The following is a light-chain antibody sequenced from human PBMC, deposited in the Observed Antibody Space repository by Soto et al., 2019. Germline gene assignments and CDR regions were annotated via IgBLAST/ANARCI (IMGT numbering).Light chain of an antibody. V-gene: IGLV3-1*01. Sequence: SSELTQPPSVSVSPGQTASITCSGDKLGDRYACWYQQKPGQSPVLVIYQDSKRHSGIPVRFSGSNSGNTATLTISGTQAMDEAYYYCQAWGSSTVVFGRGTQLTVL. CDR1: KLGDRY. J-gene: IGLJ7*01. CDR2: QDS. CDR3: QAWGSSTVV.